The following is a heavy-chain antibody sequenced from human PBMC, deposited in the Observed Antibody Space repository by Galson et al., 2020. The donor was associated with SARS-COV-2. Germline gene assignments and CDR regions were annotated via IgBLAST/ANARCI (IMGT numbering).Heavy chain of an antibody. J-gene: IGHJ4*02. CDR3: ARTVRFEWELLVDF. D-gene: IGHD1-26*01. Sequence: ASVQVSCKASGYTFTSYGISWVRQAPGQGLEWMGWINPYNDNTNYAQKLQGRVTMTTDTSTSTAYMELSSLRSDDTAVYYCARTVRFEWELLVDFWGQETLVTVSS. CDR2: INPYNDNT. CDR1: GYTFTSYG. V-gene: IGHV1-18*01.